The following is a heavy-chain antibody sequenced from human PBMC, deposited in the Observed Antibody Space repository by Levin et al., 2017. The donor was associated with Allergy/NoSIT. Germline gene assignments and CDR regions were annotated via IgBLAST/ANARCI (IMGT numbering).Heavy chain of an antibody. D-gene: IGHD2-2*01. CDR2: IHYSGST. CDR1: DGSIYGHY. J-gene: IGHJ4*02. CDR3: ARQSCSGTSCYYFDY. V-gene: IGHV4-59*08. Sequence: SETLSLTCTVSDGSIYGHYWTWIRQPPGKGLEYIGYIHYSGSTHYNPSLESRVNILVNASKNQFSLKPSSVTATDTAIYYCARQSCSGTSCYYFDYWGQGALVTVSS.